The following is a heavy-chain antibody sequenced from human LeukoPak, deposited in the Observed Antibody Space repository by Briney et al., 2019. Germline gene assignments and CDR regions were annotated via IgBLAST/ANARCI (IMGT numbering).Heavy chain of an antibody. J-gene: IGHJ4*02. CDR2: ISYDGSNK. D-gene: IGHD3-22*01. CDR1: GFTFSSYG. Sequence: GGSLRLSCAASGFTFSSYGMHWVRQAPGKGLEWVALISYDGSNKYYADSVKGRFTISRDNSKNTLYLQMNSLTAEDTAVFYCAKDRNDTQKGLYYFDYWGQGTLVTVSS. V-gene: IGHV3-30*18. CDR3: AKDRNDTQKGLYYFDY.